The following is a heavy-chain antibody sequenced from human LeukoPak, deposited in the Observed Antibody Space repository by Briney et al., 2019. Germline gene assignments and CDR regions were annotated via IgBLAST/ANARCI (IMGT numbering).Heavy chain of an antibody. CDR3: ATLERSSWRQLVHGYYYMDV. V-gene: IGHV1-69*05. CDR1: GGTFSSYA. D-gene: IGHD6-13*01. CDR2: IIPIFGTA. Sequence: SVKVSCKASGGTFSSYAISWVRQAPGQGLEWMGGIIPIFGTANYAQKFQGRVTITTDESTSTAYMELSSLRSEDTAVYYCATLERSSWRQLVHGYYYMDVWGKGTTVTVSS. J-gene: IGHJ6*03.